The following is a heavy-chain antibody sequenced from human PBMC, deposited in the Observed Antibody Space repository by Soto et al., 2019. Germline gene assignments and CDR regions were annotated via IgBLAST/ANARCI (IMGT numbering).Heavy chain of an antibody. V-gene: IGHV3-23*01. CDR1: GFTFSGYA. Sequence: LRLSCAASGFTFSGYAMTWVRQAPGKGLEWVSSITGSGTSTYYADSVKGRFIISRDNSKNTVSLQMNSLRADDTAVYYCGKSPDFYYYTTDVWGQGTTVTVSS. CDR3: GKSPDFYYYTTDV. J-gene: IGHJ6*02. CDR2: ITGSGTST.